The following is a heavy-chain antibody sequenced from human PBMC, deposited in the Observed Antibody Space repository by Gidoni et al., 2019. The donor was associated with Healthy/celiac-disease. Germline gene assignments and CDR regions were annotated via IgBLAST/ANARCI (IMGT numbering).Heavy chain of an antibody. V-gene: IGHV3-23*01. Sequence: EVQLLESGGGLVQPGGSLRLSCAASGFTFSSYAMSWVRQAPGKGLGWVSAISGSGGSTYYADSVKGRFTISRDNSKNTLYLQMNSLRAEDTAVYYCAKGYYYDSSGYSWYDYWGQGTLVTVSS. CDR2: ISGSGGST. CDR1: GFTFSSYA. D-gene: IGHD3-22*01. J-gene: IGHJ4*02. CDR3: AKGYYYDSSGYSWYDY.